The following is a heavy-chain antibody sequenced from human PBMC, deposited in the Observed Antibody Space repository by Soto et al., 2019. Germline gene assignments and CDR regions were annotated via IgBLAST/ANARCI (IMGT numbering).Heavy chain of an antibody. J-gene: IGHJ6*03. D-gene: IGHD2-2*01. Sequence: PGESLKISCKGSGYSFTSCWIGWVRQMPGKGLEWMGIIYPGDSDTRYSPSFQGQVTISADKSISTAYLQWSSLKASDTAMYYCARHSGYCSSTSCYHYYYYMDGWGKGNTVTVSS. V-gene: IGHV5-51*01. CDR3: ARHSGYCSSTSCYHYYYYMDG. CDR1: GYSFTSCW. CDR2: IYPGDSDT.